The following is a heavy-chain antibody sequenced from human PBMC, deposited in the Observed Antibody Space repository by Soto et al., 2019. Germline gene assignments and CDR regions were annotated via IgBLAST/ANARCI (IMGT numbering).Heavy chain of an antibody. CDR1: GYTFTSYG. D-gene: IGHD2-8*01. J-gene: IGHJ6*02. CDR2: ISAYNGNT. V-gene: IGHV1-18*01. Sequence: GASVKVSCKASGYTFTSYGISWVRQAPGQGLEWMGWISAYNGNTNYAQKFQGRVTMTVDTSTTTAFMELTSLTSDDRAVYYCAKNGQPPYYYYGMDVWGQGTTVTVSS. CDR3: AKNGQPPYYYYGMDV.